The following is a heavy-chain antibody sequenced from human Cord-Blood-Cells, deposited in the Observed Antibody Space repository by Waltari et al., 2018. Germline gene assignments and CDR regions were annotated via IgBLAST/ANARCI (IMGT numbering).Heavy chain of an antibody. V-gene: IGHV4-34*01. D-gene: IGHD2-2*01. Sequence: QVQLQQWGAGLLKPSETLSLTCAVSGGSFSGYYWSWIRQPPGKGREWIGEINHSGSTNYNPSLKSRVTISVDTSKNQFSLKLSSVTAADTAVYYCARAVVVPAAMGGNWFDPWGQGTLVTVSS. J-gene: IGHJ5*02. CDR2: INHSGST. CDR1: GGSFSGYY. CDR3: ARAVVVPAAMGGNWFDP.